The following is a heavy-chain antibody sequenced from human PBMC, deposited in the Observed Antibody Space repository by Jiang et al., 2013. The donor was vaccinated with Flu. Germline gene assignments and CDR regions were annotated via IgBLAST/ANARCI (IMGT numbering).Heavy chain of an antibody. CDR1: GFSLSTSGMC. CDR2: IDWDDDK. D-gene: IGHD5-18*01. J-gene: IGHJ4*02. CDR3: ARIRRYIYGYAFDY. V-gene: IGHV2-70*11. Sequence: KPTQTLTLTCTFSGFSLSTSGMCVSWIRQPPGKALEWLARIDWDDDKYYSTSLKTRVTISKDTSKNQVVLTMTNMDPVDTATYYCARIRRYIYGYAFDYWGQGTLVTVSS.